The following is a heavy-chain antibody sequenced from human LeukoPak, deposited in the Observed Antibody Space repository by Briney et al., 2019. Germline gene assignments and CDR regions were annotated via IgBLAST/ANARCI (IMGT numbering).Heavy chain of an antibody. CDR3: ARDEGYYDSSGYDY. J-gene: IGHJ4*02. CDR1: GYTFTSYG. Sequence: ASVKVSCKASGYTFTSYGISWVRQAPGQGLEWMGWISAYNGNTNYAQELQGRVTMTTDTSTSTAYMELRSLRSDDTAVYYCARDEGYYDSSGYDYWGQGTLVTVSS. D-gene: IGHD3-22*01. CDR2: ISAYNGNT. V-gene: IGHV1-18*01.